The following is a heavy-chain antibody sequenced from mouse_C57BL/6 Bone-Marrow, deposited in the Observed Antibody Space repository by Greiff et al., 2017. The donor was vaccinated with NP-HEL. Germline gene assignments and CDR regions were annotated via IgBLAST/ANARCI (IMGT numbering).Heavy chain of an antibody. D-gene: IGHD1-1*01. J-gene: IGHJ2*01. V-gene: IGHV1-59*01. CDR1: GYTFTSYW. CDR3: ARNYGTRYFDY. Sequence: QVQLQQSGAELVRPGTSVKLSCKASGYTFTSYWMHWVKQRPGQGLEWIGVIDPSDSYTNYNQKFKGKATLTVDTSSSTAYMQLSSLTSEDAAVYYWARNYGTRYFDYWGQGTTLTVSS. CDR2: IDPSDSYT.